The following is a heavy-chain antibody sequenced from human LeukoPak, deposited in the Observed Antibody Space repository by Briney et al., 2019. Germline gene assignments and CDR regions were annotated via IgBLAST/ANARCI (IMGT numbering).Heavy chain of an antibody. D-gene: IGHD5-12*01. J-gene: IGHJ3*02. V-gene: IGHV3-21*01. CDR2: ISSSSSYI. Sequence: GGSLRLSCAASGFTFSSYSMNWVRQAPGKGLEWVSSISSSSSYIYYADSAKGRFTISRDNAKNSLYLQMNSLRAEDTAVYYCARDTSGYDAFDIWGQGTMVTVSS. CDR1: GFTFSSYS. CDR3: ARDTSGYDAFDI.